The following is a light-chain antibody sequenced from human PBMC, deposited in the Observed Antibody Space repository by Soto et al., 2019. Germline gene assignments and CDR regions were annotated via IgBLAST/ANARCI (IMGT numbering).Light chain of an antibody. J-gene: IGKJ4*01. Sequence: EIVLTQSPGTLSLSPGERATLSCRASQSVSSSYLAWYQQKPGQAPRLLIYGASSRATVIQDRFSGSGSGTDFTLTITRLEPEDFAVYYCQQYGSLALTFGGGTKVEIK. CDR1: QSVSSSY. CDR2: GAS. V-gene: IGKV3-20*01. CDR3: QQYGSLALT.